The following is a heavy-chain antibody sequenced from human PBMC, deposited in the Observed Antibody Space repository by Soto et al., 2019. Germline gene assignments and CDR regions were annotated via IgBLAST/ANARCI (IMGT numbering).Heavy chain of an antibody. D-gene: IGHD2-15*01. Sequence: QVQLVESGGGVVQPGRSLRLSCAASGFTFSSYGMHWVRQAPGKGLEWVAVIWYDGSNKYYADSVKGRFTISRDNSKNTXXRQMNSLRAEDTAVYYCAREGTYCSGGSCYPPFDYWGQGTLVTVSS. CDR3: AREGTYCSGGSCYPPFDY. CDR2: IWYDGSNK. J-gene: IGHJ4*02. CDR1: GFTFSSYG. V-gene: IGHV3-33*01.